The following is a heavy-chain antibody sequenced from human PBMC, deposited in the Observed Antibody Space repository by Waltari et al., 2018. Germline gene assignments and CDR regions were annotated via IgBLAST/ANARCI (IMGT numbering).Heavy chain of an antibody. V-gene: IGHV3-21*01. CDR2: ISSRSYI. Sequence: EVQLVESGGGLVKPGRSLRLSCAASGFTPRTYRMTWVRQAPGKGLDWVSPISSRSYIYYVDSVKGRFTISRENAKNSLYLQMNSLRAEDTAVYYCGRDVYGDYVGGGGGAFDIWGQGTMVTVSS. CDR3: GRDVYGDYVGGGGGAFDI. J-gene: IGHJ3*02. D-gene: IGHD4-17*01. CDR1: GFTPRTYR.